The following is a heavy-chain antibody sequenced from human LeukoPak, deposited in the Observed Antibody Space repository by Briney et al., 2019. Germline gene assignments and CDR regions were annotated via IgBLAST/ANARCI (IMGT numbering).Heavy chain of an antibody. D-gene: IGHD2-2*01. J-gene: IGHJ4*02. V-gene: IGHV3-30-3*01. CDR1: GFTFSSYA. Sequence: GGSLRLSCAASGFTFSSYAMHWVRQAPGKGLEWVAVISYDGSNKYYADSVKGRFTISGDNSKNTLYLQMNSLRAEDTAVYYCARDWSQRWGQGTLVTVSS. CDR3: ARDWSQR. CDR2: ISYDGSNK.